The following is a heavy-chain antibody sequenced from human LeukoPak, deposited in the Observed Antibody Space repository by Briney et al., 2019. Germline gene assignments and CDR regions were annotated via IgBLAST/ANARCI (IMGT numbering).Heavy chain of an antibody. V-gene: IGHV4-34*01. D-gene: IGHD2-21*02. Sequence: SEALSLTCSVYGGSFSDYFWSWIRQSPGKGLEWIGEIDDGGNTNYNPSLMSRVIVSMEKSKKQFSLVMRSVAAADTAVYYCTRFSRITWGDWGDAFDIWGQGTTVIVSS. CDR3: TRFSRITWGDWGDAFDI. CDR2: IDDGGNT. J-gene: IGHJ3*02. CDR1: GGSFSDYF.